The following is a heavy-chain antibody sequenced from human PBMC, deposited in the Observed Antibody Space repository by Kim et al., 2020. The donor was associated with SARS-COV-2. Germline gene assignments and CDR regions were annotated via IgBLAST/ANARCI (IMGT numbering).Heavy chain of an antibody. V-gene: IGHV5-51*01. D-gene: IGHD5-18*01. J-gene: IGHJ3*02. CDR3: SRPSERYSYGYSVAFDI. CDR1: GYSFTSYW. Sequence: ESLKISCKGSGYSFTSYWIGWVRQMPGKGLEWMGIIYPGDSDTRYSPSFQGQVTISADKSISTAYLQWSSLKASDTAIYYCSRPSERYSYGYSVAFDIWGQGTMVTVSS. CDR2: IYPGDSDT.